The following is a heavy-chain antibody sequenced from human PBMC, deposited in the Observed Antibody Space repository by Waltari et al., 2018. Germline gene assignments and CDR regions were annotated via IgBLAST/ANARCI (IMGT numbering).Heavy chain of an antibody. CDR1: GGTSRSYA. CDR2: IIPIFGTA. V-gene: IGHV1-69*01. J-gene: IGHJ5*02. CDR3: AKSTIFGVVMGFDP. D-gene: IGHD3-3*01. Sequence: QVQLVQSGAEVKRPGSSVKVSCKARGGTSRSYALSRVRQAPGQGLEWMGGIIPIFGTANYAQKFQGRVTITADEATSTAYMELSSLRSEDTAVYYCAKSTIFGVVMGFDPWGQGTLVTVSS.